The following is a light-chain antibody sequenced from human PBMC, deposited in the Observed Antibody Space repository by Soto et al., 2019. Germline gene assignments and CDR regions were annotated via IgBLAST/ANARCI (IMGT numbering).Light chain of an antibody. CDR3: SSFTSSTTLV. Sequence: QSALTQPASVSGSPGQSITIACTGTNRDVGSYNLVSWYQQHPGRAPKLLIYEVTNRPSGVSDRFYASKSGNTASLTISRLQAEDEADYYCSSFTSSTTLVFGGGTKVTVL. J-gene: IGLJ3*02. CDR1: NRDVGSYNL. V-gene: IGLV2-14*01. CDR2: EVT.